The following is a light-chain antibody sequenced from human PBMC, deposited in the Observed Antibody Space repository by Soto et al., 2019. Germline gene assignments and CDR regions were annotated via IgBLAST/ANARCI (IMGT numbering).Light chain of an antibody. CDR1: QSVSSSY. J-gene: IGKJ4*01. V-gene: IGKV3-20*01. CDR3: QQYGSSPIT. Sequence: EIVLTQSPGTLSLSPGERATLSCRASQSVSSSYLAWYQQQPGQAPRLLIYGASSRATGIPDRFSGSGSGTDFTLTISRLETEDFEVYYCQQYGSSPITFDGGTKVEIK. CDR2: GAS.